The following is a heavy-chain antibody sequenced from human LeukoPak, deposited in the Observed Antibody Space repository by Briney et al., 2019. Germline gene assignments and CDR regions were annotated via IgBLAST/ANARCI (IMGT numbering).Heavy chain of an antibody. D-gene: IGHD3-10*01. CDR1: GFTFSKAC. Sequence: PGGSLRLSCAASGFTFSKACMSSVRQAPGKGLEWDGRIKRKTEGGTTDYAAPVKGRFTISRDDSKNTLYLQMNSLETEDTAVYYCTTSQVQWCGEFGFDYWGRGTLAADSS. CDR2: IKRKTEGGTT. V-gene: IGHV3-15*01. J-gene: IGHJ4*02. CDR3: TTSQVQWCGEFGFDY.